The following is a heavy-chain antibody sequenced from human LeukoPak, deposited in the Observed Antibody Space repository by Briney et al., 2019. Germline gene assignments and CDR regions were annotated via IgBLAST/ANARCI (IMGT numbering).Heavy chain of an antibody. V-gene: IGHV4-4*07. CDR2: IYTSGST. CDR1: GGSISSYY. D-gene: IGHD3-3*01. J-gene: IGHJ4*02. CDR3: ARMYPYDFWSGYCDY. Sequence: PSETLSLTCTVSGGSISSYYWSWIRQPAGKGLEWIGRIYTSGSTNYNPSLKSRVTISVDTSKNQFSLKLSSVTAADTAVYYCARMYPYDFWSGYCDYWGQGTLVTVSS.